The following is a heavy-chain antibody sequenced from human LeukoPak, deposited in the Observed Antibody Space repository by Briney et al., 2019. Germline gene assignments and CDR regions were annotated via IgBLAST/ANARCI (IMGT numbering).Heavy chain of an antibody. D-gene: IGHD6-13*01. Sequence: SETLSLTCTVSGGSISSYYWSWLRQPAGKGLEWIGRIYTSGSTNYNPSLKSRVTMSVDTSKNQFSLKLSSVTAADTAVYYCAATPVYSSSWLNYFDYWGQGTLVTVSS. V-gene: IGHV4-4*07. J-gene: IGHJ4*02. CDR1: GGSISSYY. CDR2: IYTSGST. CDR3: AATPVYSSSWLNYFDY.